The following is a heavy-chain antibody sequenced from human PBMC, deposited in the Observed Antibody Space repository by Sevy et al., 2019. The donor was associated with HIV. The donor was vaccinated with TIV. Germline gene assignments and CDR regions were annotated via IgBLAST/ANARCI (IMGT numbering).Heavy chain of an antibody. CDR1: GYTFTSYG. J-gene: IGHJ5*02. CDR2: ISAYNGNT. V-gene: IGHV1-18*01. CDR3: ARDAWRGSCSSTSCYLDP. D-gene: IGHD2-2*01. Sequence: ASVKVSCKASGYTFTSYGISWVRQAPGQGLEWMGWISAYNGNTNYTQKLQGRVTMTTDTSTSTAYMELRSLRSADTAVYYCARDAWRGSCSSTSCYLDPWGQGTLVTVSS.